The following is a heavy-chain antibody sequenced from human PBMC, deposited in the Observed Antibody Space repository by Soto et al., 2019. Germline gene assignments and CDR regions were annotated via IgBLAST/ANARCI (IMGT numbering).Heavy chain of an antibody. CDR1: GGSISSSSYY. Sequence: QLQLQESGPGLVKPSETLSLTCTVSGGSISSSSYYWGWIRQPPGKGLEWIGSIYYSGSTYYNPSLKSRVTISVYTSKNQFSLKLSSVTAADTAVYYCARLRYHDYGLDYWGQGTLVTVSS. J-gene: IGHJ4*02. CDR3: ARLRYHDYGLDY. V-gene: IGHV4-39*01. D-gene: IGHD4-17*01. CDR2: IYYSGST.